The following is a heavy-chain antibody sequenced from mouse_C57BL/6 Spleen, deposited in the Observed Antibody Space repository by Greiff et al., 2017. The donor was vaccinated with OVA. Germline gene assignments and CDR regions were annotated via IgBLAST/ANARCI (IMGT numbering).Heavy chain of an antibody. CDR2: IYPGGGCT. CDR1: GYTFTNYW. J-gene: IGHJ4*01. Sequence: QVQLQQSGAELVRPGTSVKMSCKASGYTFTNYWIGWAKQRPGHGLEWIGDIYPGGGCTNYNEKFKGKATLTADKSSSTAYMQFSSLTSEDSAIYYCARSGYSSNYEYYAMDYWGKGTSDPVSS. V-gene: IGHV1-63*01. D-gene: IGHD2-5*01. CDR3: ARSGYSSNYEYYAMDY.